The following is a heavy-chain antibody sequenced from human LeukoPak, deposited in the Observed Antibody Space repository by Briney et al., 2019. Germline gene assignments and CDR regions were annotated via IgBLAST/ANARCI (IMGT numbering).Heavy chain of an antibody. CDR1: GFTFSSYA. CDR3: AKVVLGPLLWFGEVPFWFDP. D-gene: IGHD3-10*01. CDR2: ISGSGGST. J-gene: IGHJ5*02. V-gene: IGHV3-23*01. Sequence: GGSLRLSCAASGFTFSSYAMSWVRQAPGKGLEWVSAISGSGGSTYYADSVKGRFTISRDNSKNTLYLQMNSLRAEDTAVYYCAKVVLGPLLWFGEVPFWFDPWGQGTLVTVSS.